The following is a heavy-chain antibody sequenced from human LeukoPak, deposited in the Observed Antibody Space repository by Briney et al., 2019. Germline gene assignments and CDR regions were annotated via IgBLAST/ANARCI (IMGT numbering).Heavy chain of an antibody. CDR3: AEDPYRVVVATGNYLDP. D-gene: IGHD2-15*01. CDR1: GFTFSSYW. V-gene: IGHV3-30*18. Sequence: GGSLRLSCAASGFTFSSYWMSWVRQAPGKGLEWVAVISHDGSNIYYGDSVKGRFSISRDNSKNTLYLQMNSLRAEDTAVYYCAEDPYRVVVATGNYLDPWGQGTLVTVSS. CDR2: ISHDGSNI. J-gene: IGHJ5*02.